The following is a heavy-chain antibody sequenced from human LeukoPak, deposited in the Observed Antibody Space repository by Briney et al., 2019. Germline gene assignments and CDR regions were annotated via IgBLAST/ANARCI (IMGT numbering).Heavy chain of an antibody. V-gene: IGHV3-23*01. Sequence: GGSLRLSCAASGFTFSSYAMSWVRQAPGQGLEWVSAISGSGGSTYYADSVKGRFTISRDNSKNTLYLQMNSLRAEDTAVYYCAKDPYGTRYFDYWGQGTLVAVSA. D-gene: IGHD2-2*01. CDR1: GFTFSSYA. J-gene: IGHJ4*02. CDR3: AKDPYGTRYFDY. CDR2: ISGSGGST.